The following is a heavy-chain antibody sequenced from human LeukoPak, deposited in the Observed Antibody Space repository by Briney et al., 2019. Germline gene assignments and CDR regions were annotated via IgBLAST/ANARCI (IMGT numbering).Heavy chain of an antibody. CDR3: ARWADYGGNLNYFDY. CDR2: IHYRGST. CDR1: GGSISSHY. J-gene: IGHJ4*02. Sequence: SETLSLTCTVSGGSISSHYWSWIRQPPGKGLGWIGYIHYRGSTNYSPSLKSRVTISVDTSKNQFSLRLSSVTAADTAVYYCARWADYGGNLNYFDYWGQGTLVTVSS. D-gene: IGHD4-23*01. V-gene: IGHV4-59*11.